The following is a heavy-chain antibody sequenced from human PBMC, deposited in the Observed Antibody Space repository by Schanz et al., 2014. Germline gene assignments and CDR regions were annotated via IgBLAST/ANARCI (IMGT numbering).Heavy chain of an antibody. CDR2: VSAYSGNT. CDR1: GYTFTSYG. V-gene: IGHV1-18*04. CDR3: ARRELGPSNYDTLTALYDAFDV. Sequence: QVQLVQSGAEVKKPGASVKVSCKASGYTFTSYGISWVRQAPGQGLEWMGWVSAYSGNTNYAQKFQGRVTMTTDTSTRTAYMELRSLRSDDTAVYYCARRELGPSNYDTLTALYDAFDVWGQGTMVTVSS. D-gene: IGHD3-9*01. J-gene: IGHJ3*01.